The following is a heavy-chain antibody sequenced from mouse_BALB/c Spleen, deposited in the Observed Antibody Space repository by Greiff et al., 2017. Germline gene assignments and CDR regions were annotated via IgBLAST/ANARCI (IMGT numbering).Heavy chain of an antibody. J-gene: IGHJ3*01. V-gene: IGHV2-9*02. CDR3: ARDDYYGSSYGFAY. CDR1: GFSLTSYG. CDR2: IWAGGST. Sequence: VQRVESGPGLVAPSQSLSITCTVSGFSLTSYGVHWVRQPPGKGLEWLGVIWAGGSTNYNSALMSRLSISKDNSKSQVFLKMNSLQTDDTAMYYCARDDYYGSSYGFAYWGQGTLVTVSA. D-gene: IGHD1-1*01.